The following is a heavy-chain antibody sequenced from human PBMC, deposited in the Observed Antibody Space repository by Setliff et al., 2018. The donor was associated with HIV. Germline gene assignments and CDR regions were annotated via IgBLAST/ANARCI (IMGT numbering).Heavy chain of an antibody. Sequence: ASVKVSCKPSGYSFTNHYMHWVRQAPGQGLEWMGVINPTGGSTRNTQKFQGRVAMPRDTSTSTVYMELSSLRSEDTAVYYCAIAGAWQRNALDIWGQGTMVTVS. CDR3: AIAGAWQRNALDI. V-gene: IGHV1-46*01. D-gene: IGHD5-12*01. J-gene: IGHJ3*02. CDR2: INPTGGST. CDR1: GYSFTNHY.